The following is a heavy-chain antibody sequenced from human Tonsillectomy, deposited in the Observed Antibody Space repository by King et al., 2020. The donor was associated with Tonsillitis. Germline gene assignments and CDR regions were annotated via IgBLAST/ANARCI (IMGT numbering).Heavy chain of an antibody. Sequence: VQLVESGGGVVQPGGSLRLSCAASGFTFSSYGMHWVSQAPGKGLEGVAFIRYDGSNKYYADSVTGRLTISRDNSTNTLYLQMTSLRAEDTAVYYCAKDLGRHHRIALAGKGVDYWGQGTLVTVSS. J-gene: IGHJ4*02. CDR2: IRYDGSNK. CDR3: AKDLGRHHRIALAGKGVDY. CDR1: GFTFSSYG. D-gene: IGHD6-19*01. V-gene: IGHV3-30*02.